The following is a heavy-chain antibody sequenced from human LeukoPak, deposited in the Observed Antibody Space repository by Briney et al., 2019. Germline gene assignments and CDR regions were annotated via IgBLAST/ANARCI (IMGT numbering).Heavy chain of an antibody. CDR3: AGDYYDSSGYSNFDY. D-gene: IGHD3-22*01. CDR1: GVSMSRYY. V-gene: IGHV4-4*08. Sequence: SETLSLICTVSGVSMSRYYWSWVRQSPRKGLEWIGDIQNSGSTRYNPSLKSRLTISADTSKNQFSLKLSSVTAADTAVYYCAGDYYDSSGYSNFDYWGQGTLVTVSS. CDR2: IQNSGST. J-gene: IGHJ4*02.